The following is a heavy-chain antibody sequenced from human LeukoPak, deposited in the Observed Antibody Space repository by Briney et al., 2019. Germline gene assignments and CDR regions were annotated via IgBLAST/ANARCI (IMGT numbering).Heavy chain of an antibody. V-gene: IGHV3-74*01. Sequence: GGSLRLSCAASGFTFSSYWMHWVRQAPGKGLVWVSRIKSDGSSTSYADSVKGRFTISRDNAKNTLYLQMNSLRAEDTAMYYCARRSAARDAFDIWGQGTMVTGSS. CDR2: IKSDGSST. CDR3: ARRSAARDAFDI. D-gene: IGHD6-6*01. J-gene: IGHJ3*02. CDR1: GFTFSSYW.